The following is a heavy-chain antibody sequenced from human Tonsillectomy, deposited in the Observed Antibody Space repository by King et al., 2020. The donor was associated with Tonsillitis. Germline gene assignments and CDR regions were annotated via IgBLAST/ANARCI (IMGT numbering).Heavy chain of an antibody. D-gene: IGHD1-1*01. Sequence: VQLVESGGGVVQPGRSLRLSCAASGFTFSTYGMHWVRQAPGMGLEWVAVISSDGSGKYYPDSVKGRFTISRDNPKNTLYLQMNSLRGEDTAVSYCVGLDRQGYWGQGTLVTVSS. J-gene: IGHJ4*02. V-gene: IGHV3-30*03. CDR3: VGLDRQGY. CDR2: ISSDGSGK. CDR1: GFTFSTYG.